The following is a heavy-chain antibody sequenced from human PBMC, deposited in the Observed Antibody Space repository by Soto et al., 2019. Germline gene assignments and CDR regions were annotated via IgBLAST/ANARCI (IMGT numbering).Heavy chain of an antibody. CDR2: IYYSGST. Sequence: SETLSLTCTVSGGSISRYYWSWIRQPPGKGLEWIGYIYYSGSTNYSPSLRSRVTISIETSKTQFSLKLSSVSAADTAVYYCARTPYDILTGFYFDYWGQGTLVTVSS. J-gene: IGHJ4*02. CDR3: ARTPYDILTGFYFDY. V-gene: IGHV4-59*08. D-gene: IGHD3-9*01. CDR1: GGSISRYY.